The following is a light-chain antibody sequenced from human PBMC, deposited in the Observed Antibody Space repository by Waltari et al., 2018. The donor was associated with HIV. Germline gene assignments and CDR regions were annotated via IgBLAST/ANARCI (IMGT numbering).Light chain of an antibody. J-gene: IGKJ4*02. CDR2: DAN. V-gene: IGKV3-11*01. CDR3: QKRSNWLT. Sequence: EIVLTPSPAPLSLSPAERATLPCRASQSVSSFLAWDQQKPGQGPWIRIYDANNRATGIPARFRGSGSGTDFTLTISSLEPEDFAVDYCQKRSNWLTFGGGTKVEIK. CDR1: QSVSSF.